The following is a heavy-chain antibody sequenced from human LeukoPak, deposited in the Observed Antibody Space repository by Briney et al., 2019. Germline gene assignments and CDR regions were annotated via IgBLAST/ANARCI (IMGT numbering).Heavy chain of an antibody. V-gene: IGHV3-53*01. Sequence: PGGSLRLSCAAYGFTVSSKYMSWVRQAPGKGLEWVAVIYSGGSTYYADSVKGRFTISRDNSKNTLYLQMNSLRAEDTAVYYCAREVHDFWSGSFDYWGQGTLVTVSS. CDR3: AREVHDFWSGSFDY. J-gene: IGHJ4*02. CDR2: IYSGGST. CDR1: GFTVSSKY. D-gene: IGHD3-3*01.